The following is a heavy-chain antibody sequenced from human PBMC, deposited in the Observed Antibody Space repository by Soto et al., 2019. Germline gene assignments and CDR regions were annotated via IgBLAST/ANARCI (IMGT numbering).Heavy chain of an antibody. D-gene: IGHD6-19*01. V-gene: IGHV4-34*01. CDR1: GGSFSGYY. Sequence: SETLSLTCAVYGGSFSGYYWSWIRQPPGKGLEWIGEINHSGSTNYNPSLKSRVTISVDTSKNQFSLKLRSVTAADTAVYYCAKAHVMVVAGSTFDHWGHGTLVTVS. CDR3: AKAHVMVVAGSTFDH. J-gene: IGHJ4*01. CDR2: INHSGST.